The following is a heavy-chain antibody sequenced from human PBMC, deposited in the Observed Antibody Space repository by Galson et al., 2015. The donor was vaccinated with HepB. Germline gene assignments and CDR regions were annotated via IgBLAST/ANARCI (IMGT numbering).Heavy chain of an antibody. D-gene: IGHD1-1*01. Sequence: SLRLSCAVPGFTFSTYWMTWVRQAPGKGLEWVANIKQDGSEKHYVDSVEGRFTISRDNAKNSLYLQMNSLRAEDTAVYYCTRANWRLGGGAFDIWGQGTMVTVSS. CDR3: TRANWRLGGGAFDI. CDR2: IKQDGSEK. CDR1: GFTFSTYW. V-gene: IGHV3-7*03. J-gene: IGHJ3*02.